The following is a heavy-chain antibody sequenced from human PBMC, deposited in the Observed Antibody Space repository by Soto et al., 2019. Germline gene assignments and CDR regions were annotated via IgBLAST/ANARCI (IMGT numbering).Heavy chain of an antibody. V-gene: IGHV1-18*01. D-gene: IGHD6-19*01. CDR2: ISPCNGNP. Sequence: QVPLVQSGAEVKKPGASVKVSCKASGYTFTSYGISWVRQARGQGLEWMGWISPCNGNPNYAKKLQGRVTMTTDTSTSTAYMELRSLRSDDTAVYYCARESAVAALDPWGQRTLVTVSS. J-gene: IGHJ5*02. CDR1: GYTFTSYG. CDR3: ARESAVAALDP.